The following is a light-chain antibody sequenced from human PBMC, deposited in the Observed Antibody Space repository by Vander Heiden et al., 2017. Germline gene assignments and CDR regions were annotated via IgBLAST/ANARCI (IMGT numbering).Light chain of an antibody. CDR3: QQRSNWPRFT. V-gene: IGKV3-11*01. CDR2: DAS. J-gene: IGKJ2*01. CDR1: QSVSSY. Sequence: EIVLTPSPATLSLSPGERATLSCRASQSVSSYLAWYQQKPGQAPRLLIFDASNRATDIPARFSGSGSGTDFTLTISSLEPEDFAVYYCQQRSNWPRFTFGQGTKLEIK.